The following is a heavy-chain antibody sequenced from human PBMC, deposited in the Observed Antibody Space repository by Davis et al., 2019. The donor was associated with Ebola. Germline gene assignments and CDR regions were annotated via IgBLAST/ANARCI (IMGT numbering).Heavy chain of an antibody. J-gene: IGHJ4*02. V-gene: IGHV3-33*06. Sequence: GESLKISCAASGFTFSSYGMHWVRQAPGKGLEWVAVIWYDGSNKYYADSVKGRFTISRDNSKNTLYLQMNSLRADDTALYYCAKDSSGWPYYFDSWGQGTLVTVSS. CDR3: AKDSSGWPYYFDS. D-gene: IGHD6-19*01. CDR2: IWYDGSNK. CDR1: GFTFSSYG.